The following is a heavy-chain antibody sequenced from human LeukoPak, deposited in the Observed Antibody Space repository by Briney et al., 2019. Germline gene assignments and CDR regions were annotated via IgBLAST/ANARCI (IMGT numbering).Heavy chain of an antibody. V-gene: IGHV3-20*04. CDR1: GFTFDDYG. CDR2: INWNGGAT. D-gene: IGHD4-23*01. J-gene: IGHJ4*02. CDR3: ARDNGGSSPFDY. Sequence: PGGSLRLSCAASGFTFDDYGMSWVRQAPGKGLEWVSGINWNGGATGYADSVKGRFTISRDNAKNSLYLQMTSLRAEDTAVYYCARDNGGSSPFDYWGQGTLVTVSS.